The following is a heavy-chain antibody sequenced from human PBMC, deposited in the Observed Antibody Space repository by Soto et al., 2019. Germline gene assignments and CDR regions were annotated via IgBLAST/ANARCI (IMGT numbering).Heavy chain of an antibody. D-gene: IGHD1-7*01. CDR3: ASPATPALPELSPFDY. CDR1: GDTFSDYY. J-gene: IGHJ4*02. Sequence: QVQLVQSGAEVKKPGASVKVSCKASGDTFSDYYMHWVRQAPGQGLEWMGIINPSGGSTDYAQKFQGRVTMTSDTSTSTVYMELSSLRSEDTAVYYCASPATPALPELSPFDYWGQGTLVTVSS. CDR2: INPSGGST. V-gene: IGHV1-46*01.